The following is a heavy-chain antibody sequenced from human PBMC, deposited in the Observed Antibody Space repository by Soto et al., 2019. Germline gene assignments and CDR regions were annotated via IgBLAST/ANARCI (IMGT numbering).Heavy chain of an antibody. CDR2: IYYSGST. CDR3: ARGGYDFWSGYPLAIDY. V-gene: IGHV4-31*03. J-gene: IGHJ4*02. Sequence: PSETLSLTCTVSGGSISSGGYYWSWIRQHPGKGLEWIGYIYYSGSTYYNPSLKSRVTISVDTSKNQFSLKLSSVTAADTAVYYCARGGYDFWSGYPLAIDYWVQGTLVTVSS. D-gene: IGHD3-3*01. CDR1: GGSISSGGYY.